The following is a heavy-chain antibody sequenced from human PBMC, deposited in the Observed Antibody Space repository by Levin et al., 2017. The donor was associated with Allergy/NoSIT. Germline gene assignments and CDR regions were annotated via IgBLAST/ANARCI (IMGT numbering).Heavy chain of an antibody. Sequence: PGGSLRLSCAASGFTFSSYGMHWVRQAPGKGLEWVAVISYDGSNKYYADSVKGRFTISRDNSKNTLYLQMNSLRAEDTAVYYCAKEQQLVRLWGLDYWGQGTLVTVSS. D-gene: IGHD6-13*01. CDR1: GFTFSSYG. J-gene: IGHJ4*02. CDR3: AKEQQLVRLWGLDY. CDR2: ISYDGSNK. V-gene: IGHV3-30*18.